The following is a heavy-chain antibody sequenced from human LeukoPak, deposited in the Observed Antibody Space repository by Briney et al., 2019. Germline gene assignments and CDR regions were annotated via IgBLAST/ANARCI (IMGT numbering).Heavy chain of an antibody. CDR3: AKDHLFPYYFDY. CDR2: IRYDGSNK. Sequence: HTGGSLRLSCAASGFTFSSYGMHWVRQAPGKGREWVAFIRYDGSNKYYADSVKGRFTISRDNSKNTLYLQMNSLRAEDTAVYYCAKDHLFPYYFDYWGQGTLVTVSS. D-gene: IGHD2-21*01. V-gene: IGHV3-30*02. CDR1: GFTFSSYG. J-gene: IGHJ4*02.